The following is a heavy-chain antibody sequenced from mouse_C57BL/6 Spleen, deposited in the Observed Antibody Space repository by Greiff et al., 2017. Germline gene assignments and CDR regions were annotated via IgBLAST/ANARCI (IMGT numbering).Heavy chain of an antibody. J-gene: IGHJ4*01. Sequence: QVQLQQSGPELVKPGASVKISCKASGYAFSSSWMNWVKQRPGQGLEWIGRIYPGDGDTNYNGRFKGKATLTADKSSSTAYMQLSSLTSEDSAVYFCARARYGIYAMDYWGQGTSVTVSS. V-gene: IGHV1-82*01. D-gene: IGHD1-1*01. CDR2: IYPGDGDT. CDR1: GYAFSSSW. CDR3: ARARYGIYAMDY.